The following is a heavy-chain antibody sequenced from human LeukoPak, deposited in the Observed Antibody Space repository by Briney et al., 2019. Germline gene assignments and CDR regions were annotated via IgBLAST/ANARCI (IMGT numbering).Heavy chain of an antibody. D-gene: IGHD4-17*01. CDR1: GFTFSSYA. CDR2: ISYDGSNK. J-gene: IGHJ4*02. V-gene: IGHV3-30-3*01. Sequence: PGRSLRLSCAASGFTFSSYAMHWVRQAPGKGLEWVAVISYDGSNKYYADSVKGRFTISRDNSKNTLYLQMNSLRAEDTAVYYCAKDIPLPPDRPTTVTTSGGIDYWGQGTLVTVSS. CDR3: AKDIPLPPDRPTTVTTSGGIDY.